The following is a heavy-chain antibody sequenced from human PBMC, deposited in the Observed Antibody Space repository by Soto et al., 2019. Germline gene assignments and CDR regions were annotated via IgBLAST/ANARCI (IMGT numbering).Heavy chain of an antibody. CDR1: GFSLSPYW. D-gene: IGHD3-16*01. J-gene: IGHJ4*02. CDR2: LSSDGFGA. Sequence: AGGCLRLSCAASGFSLSPYWMHWVRQAPGRGLEWVSRLSSDGFGAAYADSVKGRFFISRDIARNTLFLQMNSLRADDTAVYYCARDLGGPDYWGRGTSVTVSS. V-gene: IGHV3-74*03. CDR3: ARDLGGPDY.